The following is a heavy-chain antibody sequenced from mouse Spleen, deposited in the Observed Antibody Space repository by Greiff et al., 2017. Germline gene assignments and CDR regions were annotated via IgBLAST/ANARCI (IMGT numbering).Heavy chain of an antibody. Sequence: QVQLQQPGAELVKPGASVKLSCKASGYTFTSYWMHWVKQRPGQGLEWIGMIHPNSGSTNYNEKFKSKATLTVDKSSSTAYMQLSSLTSEDSAVYYCARWDRYYYAMDYWGQGTSVTVSS. CDR1: GYTFTSYW. D-gene: IGHD4-1*01. J-gene: IGHJ4*01. CDR3: ARWDRYYYAMDY. V-gene: IGHV1-64*01. CDR2: IHPNSGST.